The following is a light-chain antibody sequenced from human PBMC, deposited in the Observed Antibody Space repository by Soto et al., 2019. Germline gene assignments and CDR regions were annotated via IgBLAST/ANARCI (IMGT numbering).Light chain of an antibody. CDR2: KAS. Sequence: DIQMTQSPSTLSASVGDRVTITCRASQSIGTWLAGYQQKPGKAPKLLIYKASGLEDGVPPRFSGSGSGTAFNITISSLQPDDFATYYCQHYNTCPLTFGGGTTVSIK. V-gene: IGKV1-5*03. CDR1: QSIGTW. J-gene: IGKJ4*01. CDR3: QHYNTCPLT.